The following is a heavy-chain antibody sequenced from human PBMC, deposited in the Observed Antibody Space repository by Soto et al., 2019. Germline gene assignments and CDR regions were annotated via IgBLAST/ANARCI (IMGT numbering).Heavy chain of an antibody. D-gene: IGHD6-13*01. V-gene: IGHV1-2*04. J-gene: IGHJ4*02. CDR3: ARGQHGYYFDY. Sequence: ASEKVSCKASRYTFTRYYMHGVRQAPGQGLEWMGWINPNSGGTNYAQKFQGWVTMTRDTSISTAYMEPSRLRSDDTAVYYCARGQHGYYFDYWGQGTLVTVSS. CDR2: INPNSGGT. CDR1: RYTFTRYY.